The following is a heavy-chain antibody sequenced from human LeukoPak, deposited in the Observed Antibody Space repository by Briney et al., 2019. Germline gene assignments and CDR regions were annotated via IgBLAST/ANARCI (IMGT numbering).Heavy chain of an antibody. CDR2: IAYDGKNK. V-gene: IGHV3-30*04. CDR3: AKGNYDIVVVPDDHFDY. Sequence: GGSLRLSCVASGFTFSRYDVHWVRQAPGKGLEWVAVIAYDGKNKIYADSVKGRFTISRDNSKNTLYLQMNSLRAEDTAVYYCAKGNYDIVVVPDDHFDYWGQGTLVTVSS. J-gene: IGHJ4*02. D-gene: IGHD2-2*01. CDR1: GFTFSRYD.